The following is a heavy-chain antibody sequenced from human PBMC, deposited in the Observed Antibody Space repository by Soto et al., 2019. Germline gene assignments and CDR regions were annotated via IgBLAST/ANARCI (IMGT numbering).Heavy chain of an antibody. J-gene: IGHJ4*02. CDR2: ITATDGNT. Sequence: GGSLRLSCVASGFTFKAYAMGWVRQAPGKGLEWVSSITATDGNTYYADSVRGRFTISRDNSRNSLFLQMNGLRPEDSALYYCAKDEGTSSTVFDYWGQGTLVTVS. V-gene: IGHV3-23*01. CDR1: GFTFKAYA. D-gene: IGHD4-4*01. CDR3: AKDEGTSSTVFDY.